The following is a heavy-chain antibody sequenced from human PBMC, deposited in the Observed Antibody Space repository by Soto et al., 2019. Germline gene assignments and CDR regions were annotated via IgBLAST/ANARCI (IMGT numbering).Heavy chain of an antibody. CDR2: IRNKANNYAT. D-gene: IGHD3-10*01. CDR1: GFTFSDYY. Sequence: EVHLVQSGGGLVQPGGSLRLSCAASGFTFSDYYMDWVRRAPGKGLEWVGRIRNKANNYATEDAASLKGRVTFSRDDSENSLYLQMNSLETEYTAVYWCTREKRYYNNLTSFYFDNWGQGTLVTVSS. CDR3: TREKRYYNNLTSFYFDN. V-gene: IGHV3-72*01. J-gene: IGHJ4*02.